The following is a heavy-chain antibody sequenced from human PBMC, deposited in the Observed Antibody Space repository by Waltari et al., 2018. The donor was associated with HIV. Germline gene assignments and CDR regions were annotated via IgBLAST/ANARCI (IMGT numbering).Heavy chain of an antibody. CDR2: INQDASKT. J-gene: IGHJ4*02. Sequence: EVQLVDSGGGLVQPGGSLRLSWAASGLTFPISWLHWVRQAPGEGLEWVANINQDASKTYYLGSVKGRFTISRDNAKNSLYLQMSSVRVEDTAVYYCARALATADFYWGQGTLVTVSS. CDR3: ARALATADFY. D-gene: IGHD6-13*01. V-gene: IGHV3-7*01. CDR1: GLTFPISW.